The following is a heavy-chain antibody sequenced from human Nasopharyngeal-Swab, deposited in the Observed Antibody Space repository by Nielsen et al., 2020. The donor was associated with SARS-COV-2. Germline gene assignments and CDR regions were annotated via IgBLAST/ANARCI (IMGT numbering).Heavy chain of an antibody. CDR3: ARDRSNWGSYYYYYGTDV. J-gene: IGHJ6*02. Sequence: WIRQPPGKGLEWVSSISSSSSYIYYADSVKGRFTISRDNAKNSLYLQMNSLRAEDTAVYYCARDRSNWGSYYYYYGTDVWGQGTTVTVSS. D-gene: IGHD7-27*01. CDR2: ISSSSSYI. V-gene: IGHV3-21*01.